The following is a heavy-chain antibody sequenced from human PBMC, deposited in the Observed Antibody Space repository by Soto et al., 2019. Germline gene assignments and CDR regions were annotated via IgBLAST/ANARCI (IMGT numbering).Heavy chain of an antibody. D-gene: IGHD3-10*01. CDR1: GGTFSSYA. Sequence: QVQLVQSGAEVQKPGSSVKVSCKASGGTFSSYAISWVRQAPGQGLEWMGGIIPIFGTANYAQKFQGRVTITADESTSTAYMELSSLRSEDTAVYYCARVEVGSGSYYRKSDRNWFDPWGQGTLVTVSS. CDR3: ARVEVGSGSYYRKSDRNWFDP. V-gene: IGHV1-69*01. J-gene: IGHJ5*02. CDR2: IIPIFGTA.